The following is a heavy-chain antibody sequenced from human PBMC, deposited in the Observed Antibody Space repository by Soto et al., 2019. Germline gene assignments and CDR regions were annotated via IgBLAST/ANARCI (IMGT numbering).Heavy chain of an antibody. D-gene: IGHD2-2*01. Sequence: SQPLSLTCTVSGGSINDVTYCRGWIRQPPGKGLEWIGSIYYSGTSSYNPSLKSRVTMSVDTSKKQLSLRLRSVTAADTAVYYCARLHCSSPNCVPLDPWGQGTLVTVSS. J-gene: IGHJ5*02. CDR3: ARLHCSSPNCVPLDP. CDR2: IYYSGTS. V-gene: IGHV4-39*01. CDR1: GGSINDVTYC.